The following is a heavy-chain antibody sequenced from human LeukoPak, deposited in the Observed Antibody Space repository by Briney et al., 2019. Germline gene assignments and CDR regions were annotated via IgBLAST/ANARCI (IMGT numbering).Heavy chain of an antibody. CDR1: GFSFKNAW. J-gene: IGHJ4*02. CDR3: TGDPPDYDILTGYFHSYFFDY. V-gene: IGHV3-15*01. Sequence: GGSLRLSCAASGFSFKNAWMSWVRQAPGKGLEWVGRIKGKTDGGTTDYAAPVKGRFTIPRDESKDTLDVQMNSLKTEDTAVYYCTGDPPDYDILTGYFHSYFFDYWGQGTLVTVSS. CDR2: IKGKTDGGTT. D-gene: IGHD3-9*01.